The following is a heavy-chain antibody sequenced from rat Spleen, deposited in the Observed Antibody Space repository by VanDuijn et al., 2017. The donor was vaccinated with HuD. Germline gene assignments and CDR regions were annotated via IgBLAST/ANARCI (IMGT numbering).Heavy chain of an antibody. J-gene: IGHJ2*01. V-gene: IGHV4-2*01. CDR3: VSEELGVRN. CDR2: INKDSSII. Sequence: EVKLVESGGGLVQPGRSLKLSCAASGFNFNDWWMGWVRQAPGKGLEWIGEINKDSSIINYIPSLKDKFTISRDNARNTLYLQMNKLGSEDTAIYYCVSEELGVRNWGQGVMVTVSS. CDR1: GFNFNDWW. D-gene: IGHD1-7*01.